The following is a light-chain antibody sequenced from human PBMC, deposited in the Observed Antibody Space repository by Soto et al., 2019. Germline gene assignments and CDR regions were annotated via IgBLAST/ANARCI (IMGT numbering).Light chain of an antibody. CDR3: GSYTSTNTPYV. J-gene: IGLJ1*01. CDR1: SSDVGGSRY. V-gene: IGLV2-14*01. CDR2: EVT. Sequence: QSVLTQPASVSGSPGQSITISCTGTSSDVGGSRYVSWYQQYPGKAPKLMIYEVTNRPSGVSYRFTGSKSGNTASLTISGLQAEDEADYYCGSYTSTNTPYVFGTGTKLTVL.